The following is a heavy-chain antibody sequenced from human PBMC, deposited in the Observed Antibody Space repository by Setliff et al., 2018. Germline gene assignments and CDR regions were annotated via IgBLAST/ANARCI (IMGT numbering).Heavy chain of an antibody. J-gene: IGHJ3*02. D-gene: IGHD3-3*01. CDR2: IYYSGNT. CDR1: GGSISSHY. V-gene: IGHV4-59*11. CDR3: ARGKTFFGAFIRAFDI. Sequence: SETLSLTCTVSGGSISSHYWSWIRQPPGKGLEWIGSIYYSGNTNYNPSLKSRVTISIDTSKNQFSLKLSSVTAADTAVYHCARGKTFFGAFIRAFDIWGQGIMVTVSS.